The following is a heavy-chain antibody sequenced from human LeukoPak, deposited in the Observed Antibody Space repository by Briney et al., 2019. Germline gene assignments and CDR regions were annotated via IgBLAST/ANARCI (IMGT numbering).Heavy chain of an antibody. J-gene: IGHJ4*02. CDR3: ARYWGPYDSGAYFDY. CDR1: GGSFSGYY. CDR2: INHSGST. V-gene: IGHV4-34*01. Sequence: SETLSLTCAVYGGSFSGYYWSWIRQPPGKGLERIGEINHSGSTNYNPSLKSRVTISVDTSKNQFSLKLSSVTAADTAMYYCARYWGPYDSGAYFDYWGQGTLVTVSS. D-gene: IGHD3-22*01.